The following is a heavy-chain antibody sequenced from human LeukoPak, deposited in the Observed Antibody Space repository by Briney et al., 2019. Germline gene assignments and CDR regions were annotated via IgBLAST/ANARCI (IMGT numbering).Heavy chain of an antibody. CDR1: GVSISSSNSY. V-gene: IGHV4-39*01. CDR2: IYYSGNT. CDR3: ARAQTGFGEFPFDY. J-gene: IGHJ4*02. Sequence: SETLSLTCTVSGVSISSSNSYWGWIRQPPGKGLEWIGSIYYSGNTYYNASLKSQVSISIDTSKNQFSLRLTSVTAADTAVYYCARAQTGFGEFPFDYWGQGTLVTVSS. D-gene: IGHD3-10*01.